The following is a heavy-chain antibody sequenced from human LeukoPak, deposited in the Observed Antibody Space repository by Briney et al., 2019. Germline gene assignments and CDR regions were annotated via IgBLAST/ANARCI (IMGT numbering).Heavy chain of an antibody. D-gene: IGHD2-15*01. V-gene: IGHV1-18*01. CDR3: ARDLCSGGSCFGRGDYFDY. J-gene: IGHJ4*02. Sequence: GASVKVSCKASGYTFTSYGISWVRQAPGQGLEWMGWISAYNGNTNYAQKLQGRVTMTTDTSTSTAYMELRSLRSDDTAVYYCARDLCSGGSCFGRGDYFDYWGQGTLVTVSS. CDR1: GYTFTSYG. CDR2: ISAYNGNT.